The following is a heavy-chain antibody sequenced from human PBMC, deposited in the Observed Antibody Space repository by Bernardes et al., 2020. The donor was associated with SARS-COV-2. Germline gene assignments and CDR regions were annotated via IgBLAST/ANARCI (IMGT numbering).Heavy chain of an antibody. Sequence: GSLIRSCVVSGFTIRHVSMSWVRQAPGQGLEWVSAISYVDGGTFYANSVKGRFTISRDSSKNTLYLQVNSLRGEDTAIYYCAAVRGTDFDYWGQGTLVTVSS. V-gene: IGHV3-23*01. CDR2: ISYVDGGT. CDR1: GFTIRHVS. D-gene: IGHD1-1*01. J-gene: IGHJ4*02. CDR3: AAVRGTDFDY.